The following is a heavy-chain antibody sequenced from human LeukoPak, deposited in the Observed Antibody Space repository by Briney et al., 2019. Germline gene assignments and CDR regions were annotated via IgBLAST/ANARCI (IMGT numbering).Heavy chain of an antibody. J-gene: IGHJ6*02. CDR2: FIPILGTP. CDR3: ARGLYCRSSTSCSDYGMDV. V-gene: IGHV1-69*01. D-gene: IGHD2-15*01. Sequence: SVKVSCKPSGGIFRSYGLNWVRQAPGQGLEWMGGFIPILGTPKYAQNLQGRVTITADESTSTGYMELSSLRYEDTAVYYCARGLYCRSSTSCSDYGMDVWGQGTTVTVSS. CDR1: GGIFRSYG.